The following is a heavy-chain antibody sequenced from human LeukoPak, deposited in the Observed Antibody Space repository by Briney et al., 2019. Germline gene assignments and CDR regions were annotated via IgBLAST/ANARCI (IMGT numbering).Heavy chain of an antibody. CDR2: IFYSGST. CDR3: ARRPVAGHFDY. Sequence: SETPSLTCTVSGGSISNSIYYWGWIRQPPGKGLECIGNIFYSGSTYYNPSLQSRVTISVDTSKNQFSLKLSSVTAADTAVYYCARRPVAGHFDYWGQGTLVTVSS. V-gene: IGHV4-39*01. J-gene: IGHJ4*02. CDR1: GGSISNSIYY. D-gene: IGHD6-19*01.